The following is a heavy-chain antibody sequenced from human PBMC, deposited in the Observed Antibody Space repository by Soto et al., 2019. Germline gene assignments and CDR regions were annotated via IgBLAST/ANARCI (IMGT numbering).Heavy chain of an antibody. V-gene: IGHV1-46*03. CDR3: AADPPNEENDAFDI. CDR2: IHPSGGIT. Sequence: QVQLVQSGAEVKKPGASVKVSCKASGYTSTTYYIHWVRQAPGQGLELMGIIHPSGGITNYAQKSQNRVTMTRDPSPNTVYIEPRSLRSDDTAVYYCAADPPNEENDAFDIWSQGTMVTVSS. D-gene: IGHD1-1*01. J-gene: IGHJ3*02. CDR1: GYTSTTYY.